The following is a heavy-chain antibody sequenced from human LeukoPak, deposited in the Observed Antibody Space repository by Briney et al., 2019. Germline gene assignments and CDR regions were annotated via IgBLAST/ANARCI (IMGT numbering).Heavy chain of an antibody. CDR2: ISSSSSYI. D-gene: IGHD2-15*01. CDR3: ARDRTVAIDY. V-gene: IGHV3-21*01. CDR1: GFTFSSYS. J-gene: IGHJ4*02. Sequence: GGSLRLSCAASGFTFSSYSMNWARQAPGKGLEWVSSISSSSSYIYYADSVKGRFTISRDNAKNSLYLQMNSLRAEDTAVYYCARDRTVAIDYWGQGTLVTVSS.